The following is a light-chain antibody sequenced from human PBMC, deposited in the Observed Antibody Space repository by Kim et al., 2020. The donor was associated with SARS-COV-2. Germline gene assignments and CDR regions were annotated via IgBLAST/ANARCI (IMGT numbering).Light chain of an antibody. Sequence: ATINCKSSQSVLHSSNNKNYLAWYQQKPGQPPKLLIGWAFTRESGVPDRFSGSGSETDFTLTITSLQAEDVAVYYCQQYYATPLTFGQGTKVDIK. CDR2: WAF. J-gene: IGKJ1*01. CDR1: QSVLHSSNNKNY. V-gene: IGKV4-1*01. CDR3: QQYYATPLT.